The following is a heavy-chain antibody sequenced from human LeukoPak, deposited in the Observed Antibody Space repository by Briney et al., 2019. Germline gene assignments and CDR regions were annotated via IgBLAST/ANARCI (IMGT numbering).Heavy chain of an antibody. CDR3: ARCCCGGGCYSAGYYPY. CDR1: GGTFSSYA. V-gene: IGHV1-69*01. J-gene: IGHJ1*01. Sequence: SVKVSCKASGGTFSSYAISWVRQAPGQGLEWMGGVIPIFGTANYAQKFQGRVTITADESTSTAYMELSSLRSKDPAVYYCARCCCGGGCYSAGYYPYGGQGTLVTVSS. D-gene: IGHD2-15*01. CDR2: VIPIFGTA.